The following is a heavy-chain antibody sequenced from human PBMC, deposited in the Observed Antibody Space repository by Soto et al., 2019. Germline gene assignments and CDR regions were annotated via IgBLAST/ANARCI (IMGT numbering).Heavy chain of an antibody. Sequence: VQLVESGGGVVQPGRSLRLSCGASGFTFSSDGMHWVRQAPGKGLEWVAVISYDGSKKYYADSVMGRFTISRDNSKNTLYLQMNSLRAEDTAVYYCAKDRSSTWSLDYWGQGTPVTVSS. CDR1: GFTFSSDG. CDR3: AKDRSSTWSLDY. J-gene: IGHJ4*02. CDR2: ISYDGSKK. V-gene: IGHV3-30*18. D-gene: IGHD6-13*01.